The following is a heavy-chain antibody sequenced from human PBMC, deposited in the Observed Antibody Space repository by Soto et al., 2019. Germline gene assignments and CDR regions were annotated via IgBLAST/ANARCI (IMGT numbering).Heavy chain of an antibody. V-gene: IGHV3-21*01. CDR2: ISSNSAYI. J-gene: IGHJ5*02. D-gene: IGHD6-13*01. Sequence: GGSLRLSCAAPGFTFRSFTMNWVRQAPGKGLEWVSTISSNSAYIYYTDALRGRFTISRENAKNSLHLQMNSLRAEDTAVYYCTRDASRDSSARGWFDPWGPGPLVTVSS. CDR1: GFTFRSFT. CDR3: TRDASRDSSARGWFDP.